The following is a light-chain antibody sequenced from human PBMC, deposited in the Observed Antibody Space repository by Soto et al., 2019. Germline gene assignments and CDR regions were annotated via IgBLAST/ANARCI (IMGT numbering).Light chain of an antibody. CDR2: DIS. CDR1: QSVPDTY. V-gene: IGKV3-20*01. CDR3: QQYGSSPGT. Sequence: EIVLTQSPGSLSLSPGERGTLSCRASQSVPDTYFAEYQQKPGQAPSLLIYDISTRATGIPDRFSGSGSGTDFALTISRVEPEDSAMYFCQQYGSSPGTFGQGTKVEV. J-gene: IGKJ1*01.